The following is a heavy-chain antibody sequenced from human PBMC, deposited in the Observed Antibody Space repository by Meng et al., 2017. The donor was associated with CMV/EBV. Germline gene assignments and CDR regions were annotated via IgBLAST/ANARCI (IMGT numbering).Heavy chain of an antibody. CDR3: ARGGNWFDP. J-gene: IGHJ5*02. CDR2: INHSGST. CDR1: GGSFSGYY. V-gene: IGHV4-34*01. Sequence: PQQCGAGLLEPSETLPLPCAVYGGSFSGYYWSWIRQPPGKGLEWIGEINHSGSTNYNPSLKSRVTISVDTSKNQFSLKLSSVTAADTAVYYCARGGNWFDPWGQGTLVTVSS.